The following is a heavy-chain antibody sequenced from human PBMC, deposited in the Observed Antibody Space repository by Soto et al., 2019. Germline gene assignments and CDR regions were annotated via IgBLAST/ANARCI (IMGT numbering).Heavy chain of an antibody. D-gene: IGHD2-15*01. J-gene: IGHJ4*02. CDR2: ISYDGSNK. CDR1: GFTFSSYD. Sequence: GVSLRLSCAASGFTFSSYDMHWVRQAPGKGLEWVAVISYDGSNKYYAESVKGRFTISRDNSKNTLYPQMNSLRAEDTAVYYCGSDISGVVAAYRDYRGQGILVTVSS. V-gene: IGHV3-30-3*01. CDR3: GSDISGVVAAYRDY.